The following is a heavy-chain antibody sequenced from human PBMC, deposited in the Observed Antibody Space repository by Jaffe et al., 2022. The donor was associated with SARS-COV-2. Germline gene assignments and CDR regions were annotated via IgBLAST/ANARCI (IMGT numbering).Heavy chain of an antibody. D-gene: IGHD3-22*01. J-gene: IGHJ4*02. CDR1: GFTFSSYS. Sequence: EVQLVESGGGLVKPGGSLRLSCAASGFTFSSYSMNWVRQAPGKGLEWVSSISSSSSYIYYADSVKGRFTISRDNAKNSLYLQMNSLRAEDTAVYYCAREGDYDSSGYPEDYWGQGTLVTVSS. CDR2: ISSSSSYI. V-gene: IGHV3-21*01. CDR3: AREGDYDSSGYPEDY.